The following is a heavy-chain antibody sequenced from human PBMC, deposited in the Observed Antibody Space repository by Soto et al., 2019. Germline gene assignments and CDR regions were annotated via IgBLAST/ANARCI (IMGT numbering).Heavy chain of an antibody. CDR1: GFTFSSYA. CDR2: ISSNGGST. J-gene: IGHJ6*02. Sequence: GGSLRLSCSASGFTFSSYAMHWVRQAPGKGLEYVSAISSNGGSTYYADSVKGRFTISRDNSKNTLYLQMSSLRAEDTAVYYCVKLRWLRFWGGNGMDVWGQGTTVTVSS. V-gene: IGHV3-64D*08. D-gene: IGHD5-12*01. CDR3: VKLRWLRFWGGNGMDV.